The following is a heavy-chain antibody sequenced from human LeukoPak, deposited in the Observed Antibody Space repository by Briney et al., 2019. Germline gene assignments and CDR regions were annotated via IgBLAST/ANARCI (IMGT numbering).Heavy chain of an antibody. Sequence: GGSLRLSCAASGFTFSNYAMSWVRQAPGKGLEWVSAISGSGGSTYYADSVKGRFTISRDNSKNTLYLQMNSLRAEDTAVYYCAKGRVVLIFGVVISFDYWGQGTLVTVCS. D-gene: IGHD3-3*01. CDR1: GFTFSNYA. J-gene: IGHJ4*02. CDR2: ISGSGGST. CDR3: AKGRVVLIFGVVISFDY. V-gene: IGHV3-23*01.